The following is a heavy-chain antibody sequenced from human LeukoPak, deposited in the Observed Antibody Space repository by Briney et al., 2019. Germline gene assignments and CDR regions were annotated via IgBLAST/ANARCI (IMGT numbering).Heavy chain of an antibody. CDR3: ARHVIVGAMVRGVKGYFDY. D-gene: IGHD3-10*01. V-gene: IGHV4-61*01. CDR2: IYYSGST. CDR1: GGSVNSGSYY. Sequence: SDTLSLICAVSGGSVNSGSYYWGWIRQPPGKGLEWIGYIYYSGSTNYNPSLKSRVTISVDTSKNQFSLKLSSVTAADTAVYYCARHVIVGAMVRGVKGYFDYWGQGTLVTVSS. J-gene: IGHJ4*02.